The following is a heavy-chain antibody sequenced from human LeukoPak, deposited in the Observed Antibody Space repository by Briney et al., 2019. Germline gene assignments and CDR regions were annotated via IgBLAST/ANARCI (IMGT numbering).Heavy chain of an antibody. CDR2: IRSSSSSI. D-gene: IGHD4-17*01. CDR3: ARVGRYGDYVSFFDY. Sequence: PGESLRLSCAASGFTFSSYSMNWVRQAPGKGLEWVSYIRSSSSSIYYADSVKGRFAISRDNAKNSLFLQMNSLRAEDTAVYYCARVGRYGDYVSFFDYWGQGTLVTVSS. J-gene: IGHJ4*02. V-gene: IGHV3-48*01. CDR1: GFTFSSYS.